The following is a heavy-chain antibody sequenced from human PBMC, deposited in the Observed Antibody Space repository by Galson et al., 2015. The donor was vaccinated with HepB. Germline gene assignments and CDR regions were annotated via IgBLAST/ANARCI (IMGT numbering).Heavy chain of an antibody. CDR2: FDLEDGET. Sequence: SVKVSCKVSGYSLTDLSMHWVRQAPGKGLEWMGGFDLEDGETIYAQKFQGRVAMTEDTSTDTAYMELSSLRSEDTAVYYCTTDPSGRSFDLWGRCTLVTVSS. CDR3: TTDPSGRSFDL. V-gene: IGHV1-24*01. D-gene: IGHD2-15*01. CDR1: GYSLTDLS. J-gene: IGHJ2*01.